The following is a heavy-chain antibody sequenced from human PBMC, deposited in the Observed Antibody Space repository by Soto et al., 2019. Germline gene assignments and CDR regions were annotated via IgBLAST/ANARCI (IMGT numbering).Heavy chain of an antibody. CDR3: AKDSSSSWYYFDY. CDR1: GFTFDDYA. CDR2: ISWNSGSI. Sequence: SGGSLRLSCAASGFTFDDYAMHWVRQAPGKGPEWVSGISWNSGSIGYADSVKGRFTISRDNAKNSLYLQMNSLRAEDTALYYCAKDSSSSWYYFDYWGQGTLVTVS. D-gene: IGHD6-13*01. J-gene: IGHJ4*02. V-gene: IGHV3-9*01.